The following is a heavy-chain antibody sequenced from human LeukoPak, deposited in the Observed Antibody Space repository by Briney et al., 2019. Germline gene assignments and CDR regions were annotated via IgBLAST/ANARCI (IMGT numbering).Heavy chain of an antibody. V-gene: IGHV3-66*01. D-gene: IGHD3-22*01. Sequence: GGSLRLSCAASGFTVSSNYMSWVRQAPGKGLEWVSIIYSGGSTSYADSVKGRFTISRDNAKNTLYLQMNSLRAEDTAVYYCARDYYYDIDYWGQGTLVTVSS. CDR3: ARDYYYDIDY. CDR1: GFTVSSNY. CDR2: IYSGGST. J-gene: IGHJ4*02.